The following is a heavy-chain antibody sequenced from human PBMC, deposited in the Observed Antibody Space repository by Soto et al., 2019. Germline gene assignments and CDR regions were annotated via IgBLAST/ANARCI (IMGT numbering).Heavy chain of an antibody. J-gene: IGHJ6*02. CDR3: ARAENEYGMDV. CDR2: INAGNGNT. Sequence: ASVKVSCKASGYTFTSYAMHWVRQAPGQRLEWMGWINAGNGNTKYSQKFQGRVTITRDTSASTAYMELSSLRSEDTSVYYCARAENEYGMDVWGQGTTVTVSS. V-gene: IGHV1-3*01. CDR1: GYTFTSYA.